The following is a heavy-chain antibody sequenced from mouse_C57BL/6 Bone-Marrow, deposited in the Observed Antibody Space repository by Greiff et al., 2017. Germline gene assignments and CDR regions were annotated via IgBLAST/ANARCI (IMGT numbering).Heavy chain of an antibody. CDR2: ISSGSSTI. CDR1: GFTFSDYG. J-gene: IGHJ4*01. D-gene: IGHD2-4*01. Sequence: EVQLVESGGGLVKPGGSLKLSCAASGFTFSDYGMHWVRQAPEKGLEWVAYISSGSSTIYYADTVKGRFTISRDNAKNTLFLQMTSLRSEDTAMYYCARGDYDDAMDYWGQGTSVTVSS. CDR3: ARGDYDDAMDY. V-gene: IGHV5-17*01.